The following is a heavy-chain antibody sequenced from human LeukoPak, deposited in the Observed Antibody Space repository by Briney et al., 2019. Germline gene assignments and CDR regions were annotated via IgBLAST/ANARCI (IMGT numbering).Heavy chain of an antibody. D-gene: IGHD2-15*01. V-gene: IGHV3-30*18. CDR3: AKGLIYCSGGSCSGGYFDY. CDR2: ISYYGSYK. Sequence: GGSLRLSCAASGFTFSSYGMHWVRQAPGKGLEWVAVISYYGSYKYHADSVKGRFSIYRDNSKNTLYLQMNSLRVEDTAVYYCAKGLIYCSGGSCSGGYFDYWGQGTLVTVSS. CDR1: GFTFSSYG. J-gene: IGHJ4*02.